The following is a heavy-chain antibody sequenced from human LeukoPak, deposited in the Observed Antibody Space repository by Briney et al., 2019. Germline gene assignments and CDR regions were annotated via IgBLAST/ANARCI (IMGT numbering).Heavy chain of an antibody. CDR3: ARGTVTMVDY. V-gene: IGHV3-30*03. CDR1: GFTFSSYG. D-gene: IGHD3-10*01. J-gene: IGHJ4*02. CDR2: ISYDGSKK. Sequence: GGSLRLSCAASGFTFSSYGMHWVRQAPGKGLEWVAVISYDGSKKFYADSVKGRFTISRDNSKNTLFLQMNSLRAGDTAVYYCARGTVTMVDYWSQGTLATVSS.